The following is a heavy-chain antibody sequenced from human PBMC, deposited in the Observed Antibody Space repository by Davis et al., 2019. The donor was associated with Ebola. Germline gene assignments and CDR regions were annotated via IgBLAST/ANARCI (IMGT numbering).Heavy chain of an antibody. CDR3: ASQTGGGAFDI. D-gene: IGHD3-16*01. CDR2: VFYSGSA. CDR1: GASINDYY. Sequence: PSETLSLTCTVSGASINDYYWSWIRQPPGKELEWFGYVFYSGSANYHPSLMSRVSISVDTSKNQFTLKLSSVTAADTAVYYCASQTGGGAFDIWGQGTMVTVSS. J-gene: IGHJ3*02. V-gene: IGHV4-59*08.